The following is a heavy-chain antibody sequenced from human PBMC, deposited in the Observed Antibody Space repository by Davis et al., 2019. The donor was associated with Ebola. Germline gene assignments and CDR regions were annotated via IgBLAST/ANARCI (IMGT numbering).Heavy chain of an antibody. V-gene: IGHV3-7*01. CDR2: IRQDGSDR. CDR3: TRFSRGDLENY. CDR1: GFAFSSYW. D-gene: IGHD1-1*01. Sequence: GGSLRLSCAVSGFAFSSYWMTWVRLAPGKGLEWVANIRQDGSDRQYVDSVEGRFTISRDNAKNSLYLQMNSLRVEDTGVYYCTRFSRGDLENYWGQGTLVTVSS. J-gene: IGHJ4*02.